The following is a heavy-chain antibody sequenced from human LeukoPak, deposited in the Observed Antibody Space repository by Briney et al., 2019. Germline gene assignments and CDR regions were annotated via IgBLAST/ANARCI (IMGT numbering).Heavy chain of an antibody. Sequence: SETLSLTCAVYGGSFSGYYWSWIRQPPGKGLEWIGEINHSGSTNYNPSLKSRVTISVDTSKNQFSLRLTSVTAADTAVYYCARDLDTTVTMKGMDVWGKGTTVSVSS. CDR2: INHSGST. CDR1: GGSFSGYY. J-gene: IGHJ6*04. D-gene: IGHD4-17*01. V-gene: IGHV4-34*01. CDR3: ARDLDTTVTMKGMDV.